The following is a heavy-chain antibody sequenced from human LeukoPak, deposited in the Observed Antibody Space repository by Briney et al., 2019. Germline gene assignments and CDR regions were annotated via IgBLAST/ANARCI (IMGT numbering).Heavy chain of an antibody. D-gene: IGHD2-15*01. V-gene: IGHV4-4*07. J-gene: IGHJ4*02. Sequence: SETLSLTCTVSGGSLSTYYWSWIRQPAGKGLEWIGRIYSSGTTNYNPSLKSRVTISVDTSKNQFALELTSVTAADTAMYYCARVPLYWQDPFDFWGQGTLVTVSS. CDR1: GGSLSTYY. CDR2: IYSSGTT. CDR3: ARVPLYWQDPFDF.